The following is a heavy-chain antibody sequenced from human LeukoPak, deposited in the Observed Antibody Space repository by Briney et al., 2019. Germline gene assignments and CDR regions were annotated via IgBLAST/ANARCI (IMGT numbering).Heavy chain of an antibody. D-gene: IGHD3-10*01. V-gene: IGHV3-21*01. CDR2: ISSSSSYI. CDR1: GFTFSSYS. J-gene: IGHJ4*02. CDR3: ARDGRFGEFDY. Sequence: GGSLRLSCAASGFTFSSYSMNWVRRAPGKGLEWVSSISSSSSYIYYADSVKGRFTISRDNAKNSLYLQMNSLRAEDTAVYYCARDGRFGEFDYWGQGTLVTVSS.